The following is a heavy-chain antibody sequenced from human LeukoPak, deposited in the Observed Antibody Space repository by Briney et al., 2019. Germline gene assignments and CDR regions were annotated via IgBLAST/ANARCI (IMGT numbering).Heavy chain of an antibody. V-gene: IGHV3-66*01. CDR2: IYTSGIT. CDR3: AREDAGRTYSSDY. Sequence: GGSLRLSCAVSGFTVSSNFMSWVRQAPGKGPEWVSVIYTSGITYYADSVRGRFTISRDNSKNTLYLQMDSLTAEDTAVYYCAREDAGRTYSSDYWGQGTLVTVSS. J-gene: IGHJ4*02. D-gene: IGHD1-14*01. CDR1: GFTVSSNF.